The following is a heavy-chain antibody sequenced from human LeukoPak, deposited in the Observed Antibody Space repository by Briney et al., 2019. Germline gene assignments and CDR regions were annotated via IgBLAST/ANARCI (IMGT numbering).Heavy chain of an antibody. CDR3: ARHHDGGPKLRLDF. J-gene: IGHJ4*02. D-gene: IGHD2-15*01. CDR1: GDSISGYY. V-gene: IGHV4-59*08. Sequence: SETLSLTCTVSGDSISGYYWSWLRHPPGKGLKWIGFFHYSGSTNYNPSLNSRVTTSIDTSMNQLSLTLVSVTAADTAVYFCARHHDGGPKLRLDFWGLGVLVTVSS. CDR2: FHYSGST.